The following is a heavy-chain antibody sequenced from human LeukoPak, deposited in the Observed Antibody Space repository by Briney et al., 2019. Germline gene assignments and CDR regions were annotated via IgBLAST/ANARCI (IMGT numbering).Heavy chain of an antibody. D-gene: IGHD6-6*01. Sequence: SETLSLTCTVSGGSISGSSYYWGWIRQPPGKGLEWIGSIYYSGSTYYNPSLKSRVTISVDTSKNQFSLKLSSVTAADTAVYYCARHTVAARGLDYWGQGTLVTVSS. CDR1: GGSISGSSYY. V-gene: IGHV4-39*01. CDR2: IYYSGST. J-gene: IGHJ4*02. CDR3: ARHTVAARGLDY.